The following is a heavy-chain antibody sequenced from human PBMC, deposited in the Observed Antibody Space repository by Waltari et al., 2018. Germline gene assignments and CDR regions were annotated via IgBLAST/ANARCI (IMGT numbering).Heavy chain of an antibody. V-gene: IGHV3-74*01. J-gene: IGHJ3*02. CDR1: GLIFRTYW. CDR3: VRKSTSATGDSFDM. Sequence: EVQLVESGGGLVQPGGSLRLSRAASGLIFRTYWMHWVRQAPGKGLVWVSRINSDGSSRTYADSVKGRFTISRDNAKNTLYLQMNSLRGEDTAVYYCVRKSTSATGDSFDMWGQGTMVTVSS. CDR2: INSDGSSR. D-gene: IGHD5-12*01.